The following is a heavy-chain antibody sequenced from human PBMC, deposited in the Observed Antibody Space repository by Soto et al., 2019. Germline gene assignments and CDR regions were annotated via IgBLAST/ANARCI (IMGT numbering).Heavy chain of an antibody. J-gene: IGHJ4*02. D-gene: IGHD5-12*01. CDR2: IAATGTT. CDR3: AVRSVYTVASDF. V-gene: IGHV3-23*01. Sequence: GGSLRLSCAASESACRSYAMSWVRQAPGKGLEWVSSIAATGTTYYADSVKGRFAISRESSKKTLYLQMTSLRVEDTAVYYCAVRSVYTVASDFWGQGTLVTV. CDR1: ESACRSYA.